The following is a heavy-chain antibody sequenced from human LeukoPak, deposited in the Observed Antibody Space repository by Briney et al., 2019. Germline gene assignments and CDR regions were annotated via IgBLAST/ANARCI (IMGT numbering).Heavy chain of an antibody. CDR3: AKEGQRGRALGKPLDY. Sequence: GASLRLSCAASGFTFSSYAMSWVRQAPGKGLEWVSAISGSGGSTYYADSVKGRFTISRDNSKNSLYLQMNSLRAEDTALYYCAKEGQRGRALGKPLDYGGQGTLVPVSS. CDR2: ISGSGGST. J-gene: IGHJ4*02. D-gene: IGHD3-16*01. V-gene: IGHV3-23*01. CDR1: GFTFSSYA.